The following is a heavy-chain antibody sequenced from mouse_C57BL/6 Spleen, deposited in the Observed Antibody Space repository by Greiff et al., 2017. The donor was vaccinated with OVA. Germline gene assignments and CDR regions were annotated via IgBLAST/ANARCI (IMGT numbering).Heavy chain of an antibody. J-gene: IGHJ3*01. CDR3: ARSYYGSSWFAY. V-gene: IGHV1-52*01. CDR1: GYTFTSYW. CDR2: IDPSDSAT. D-gene: IGHD1-1*01. Sequence: QVQLQQPGAELVRPGSSVKLSCKASGYTFTSYWMHWVKQRPIQGLEWIGNIDPSDSATHYNQKFKDKATLTVDKSSSTAYMQLSSLTSEDSAVYYCARSYYGSSWFAYWGQGTLVTVSA.